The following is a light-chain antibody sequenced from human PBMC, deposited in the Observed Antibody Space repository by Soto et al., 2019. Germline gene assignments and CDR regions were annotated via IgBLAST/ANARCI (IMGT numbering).Light chain of an antibody. CDR2: DVS. CDR3: CSYAGSYTPVV. CDR1: SSDVGGYNF. J-gene: IGLJ2*01. V-gene: IGLV2-11*01. Sequence: QSALTQPRSVSGSPGQSVTISCTGTSSDVGGYNFASWYQQHPGKAPKLIIYDVSKRPSGVPDRFSGSKSGNTASLTISGLQAEDEADYYCCSYAGSYTPVVFGGGTKLTVL.